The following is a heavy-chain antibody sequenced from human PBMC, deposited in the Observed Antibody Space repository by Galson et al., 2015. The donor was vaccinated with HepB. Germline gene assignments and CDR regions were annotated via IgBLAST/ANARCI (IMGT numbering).Heavy chain of an antibody. Sequence: SLRLSCAVSGFTYNNYWMSWVRQAPGRGLEWVANIKQDGSEKYYVDSVEGRFTVSRDNAKKTLDLDMNALSVEDTAVYYCARGWDTDVTSNFDYWGQGALVTASS. D-gene: IGHD5-18*01. J-gene: IGHJ4*02. CDR2: IKQDGSEK. CDR3: ARGWDTDVTSNFDY. V-gene: IGHV3-7*03. CDR1: GFTYNNYW.